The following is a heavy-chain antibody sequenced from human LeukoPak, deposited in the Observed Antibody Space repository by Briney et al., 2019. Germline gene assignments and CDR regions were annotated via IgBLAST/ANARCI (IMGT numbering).Heavy chain of an antibody. CDR1: GYTFTADY. Sequence: ASVKVSCKASGYTFTADYMHWVRQAPGQGLEWMGWIDTNTGDTKYAQKFQGRLTITRDTSTGTAYMELRSLISGDTAVYYCASEAFCAGKTCHLQRVASWGPGTLLTVSS. CDR2: IDTNTGDT. V-gene: IGHV1-2*02. CDR3: ASEAFCAGKTCHLQRVAS. D-gene: IGHD2-21*01. J-gene: IGHJ4*02.